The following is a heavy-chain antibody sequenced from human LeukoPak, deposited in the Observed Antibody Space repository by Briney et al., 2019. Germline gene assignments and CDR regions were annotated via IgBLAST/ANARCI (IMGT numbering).Heavy chain of an antibody. CDR1: GFTFSSYA. V-gene: IGHV3-23*01. CDR3: ARTGYSYGYGIVYYYYGMDV. CDR2: ISGSGGST. Sequence: PGGSLRLSCAASGFTFSSYAMSWVRQAPGKGLEWVSAISGSGGSTYYADSVKGRFTISRDNSKNTLYLQMNSLRAEDTAVYYCARTGYSYGYGIVYYYYGMDVWGQGTTVTVSS. J-gene: IGHJ6*02. D-gene: IGHD5-18*01.